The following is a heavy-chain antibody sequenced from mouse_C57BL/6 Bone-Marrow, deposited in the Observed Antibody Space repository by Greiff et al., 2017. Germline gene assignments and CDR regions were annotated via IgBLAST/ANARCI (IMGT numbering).Heavy chain of an antibody. CDR1: GYTFTSYW. V-gene: IGHV1-59*01. CDR2: IDPSDSYT. CDR3: ARRLGQGY. D-gene: IGHD4-1*01. Sequence: QVQLQQPGAELVRPGTSVKLSCKASGYTFTSYWMHWVKQRPGQGLEWIGVIDPSDSYTNYNQKFKGKATLTVDTSSSTAYMQLRSLTSEDSAVYYCARRLGQGYWGQGTTLTVSS. J-gene: IGHJ2*01.